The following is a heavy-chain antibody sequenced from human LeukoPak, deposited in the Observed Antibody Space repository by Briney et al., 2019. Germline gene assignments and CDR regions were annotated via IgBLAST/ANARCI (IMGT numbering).Heavy chain of an antibody. D-gene: IGHD2/OR15-2a*01. CDR3: ARDARNENNWFDP. CDR2: INPNSGGT. J-gene: IGHJ5*02. V-gene: IGHV1-2*02. CDR1: GYTFTGYY. Sequence: ASVKVSCKASGYTFTGYYMHWVRQAPGQGLEWMGWINPNSGGTNYAQKFQGRVTMTRDTSISTAYMELSRLRSDDTAVYYCARDARNENNWFDPWGQGTLVTVSS.